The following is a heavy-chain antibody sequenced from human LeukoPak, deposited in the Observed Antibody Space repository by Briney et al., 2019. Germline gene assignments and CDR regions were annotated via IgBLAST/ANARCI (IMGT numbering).Heavy chain of an antibody. CDR3: AKEAYNYYDSSGYLFGY. Sequence: GGSLRLSCAASGFTFSSYGMHWVRQAPGKGLEWVVVIWYDGSNKYYADSVKGRFTISRDNSKNTLYLQMNSLRAEDTAVYYCAKEAYNYYDSSGYLFGYWGQGTLVTVSS. D-gene: IGHD3-22*01. V-gene: IGHV3-33*06. CDR1: GFTFSSYG. CDR2: IWYDGSNK. J-gene: IGHJ4*02.